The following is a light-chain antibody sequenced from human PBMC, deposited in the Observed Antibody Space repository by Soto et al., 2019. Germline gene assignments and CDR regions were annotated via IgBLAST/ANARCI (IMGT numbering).Light chain of an antibody. Sequence: DIVMTQSPDPLAVPLGDRATINCKPSQSVLYNSNSKNYFAWYQQKPGQPPKLLIYRVSNRDSGVPDRFSGSGSGTNFTLKLSSVEAEDEGIYYCMQGTHWPRTFGQGTKVDIK. CDR1: QSVLYNSNSKNY. CDR3: MQGTHWPRT. J-gene: IGKJ1*01. CDR2: RVS. V-gene: IGKV4-1*01.